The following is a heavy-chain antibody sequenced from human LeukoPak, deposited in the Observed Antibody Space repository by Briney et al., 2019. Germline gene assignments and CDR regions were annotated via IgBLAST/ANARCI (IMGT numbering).Heavy chain of an antibody. J-gene: IGHJ3*02. V-gene: IGHV3-23*01. CDR2: ISGSGGST. Sequence: GGSLRLSCAASGFTFSSYAMSCVRQAPGKGLEWVSAISGSGGSTYYADSAKGRFTISRDNSKNTVYLQMNSLRAEDTAVYYCDKEGALGYCSSTSCEDAFDIWGQGTMVTVSS. D-gene: IGHD2-2*01. CDR3: DKEGALGYCSSTSCEDAFDI. CDR1: GFTFSSYA.